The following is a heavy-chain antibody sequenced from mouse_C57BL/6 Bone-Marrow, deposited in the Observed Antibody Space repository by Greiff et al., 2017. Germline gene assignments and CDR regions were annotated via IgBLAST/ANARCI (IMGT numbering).Heavy chain of an antibody. J-gene: IGHJ4*01. V-gene: IGHV1-4*01. CDR2: INPSSGYT. CDR3: ARHYYGSSYAMGY. Sequence: QVQLQQSGAELARPGASVKMSCKASGYTFTSYTMHWVKQRPGQGLEWIGYINPSSGYTKYNQKFKDKATLTADKSSSTAYMQLSSLTSEDSAVYYCARHYYGSSYAMGYWGQGTSVTVSS. CDR1: GYTFTSYT. D-gene: IGHD1-1*01.